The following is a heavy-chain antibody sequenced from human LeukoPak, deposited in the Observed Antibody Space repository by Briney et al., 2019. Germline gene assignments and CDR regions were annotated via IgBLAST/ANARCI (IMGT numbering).Heavy chain of an antibody. J-gene: IGHJ4*02. CDR2: INHSGSA. V-gene: IGHV4-34*01. CDR1: GGSFSGYY. CDR3: ARGRIGYCSGGSCYGGDY. D-gene: IGHD2-15*01. Sequence: SETLSLTCAVYGGSFSGYYWSWIRQPPGKGLEWIGEINHSGSANYNPSLKSRVTISEDTSQNQFSLKLSSVTVADTAVYYCARGRIGYCSGGSCYGGDYWGQGTLVTVSS.